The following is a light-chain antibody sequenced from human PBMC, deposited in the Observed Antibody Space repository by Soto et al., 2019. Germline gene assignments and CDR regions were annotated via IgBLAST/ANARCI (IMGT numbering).Light chain of an antibody. Sequence: DTQTTQSPSTLSASVGDRVTITCRASKSISSWLAWYQQKPGKAPKLLIYKAASLESGVPSRFSGSGSGTEFTLTICSLEPDDFATYYCQQYNGYSWTFGQGTKVDSK. CDR2: KAA. CDR3: QQYNGYSWT. CDR1: KSISSW. V-gene: IGKV1-5*03. J-gene: IGKJ1*01.